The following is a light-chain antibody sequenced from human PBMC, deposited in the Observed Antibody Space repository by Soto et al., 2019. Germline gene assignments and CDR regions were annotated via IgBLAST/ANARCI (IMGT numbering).Light chain of an antibody. Sequence: QSALTQPASVSGSPGQSITISCTGTSGDVGNYNLVSWYQQHPGKAPKVIIYEGIKRPSGVSDRFSGSKSGNTASLTIAGLQAEDEAHYYCCSYAGSRNVVFGGGTKLTVL. CDR3: CSYAGSRNVV. J-gene: IGLJ2*01. CDR1: SGDVGNYNL. CDR2: EGI. V-gene: IGLV2-23*01.